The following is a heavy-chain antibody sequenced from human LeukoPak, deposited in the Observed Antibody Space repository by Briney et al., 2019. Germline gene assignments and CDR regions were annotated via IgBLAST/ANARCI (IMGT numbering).Heavy chain of an antibody. D-gene: IGHD3-10*01. V-gene: IGHV3-21*01. CDR1: GFTFSSYS. Sequence: GGSLRLSCAASGFTFSSYSMNWVRQAPGKGLEWVSSISSSSSYIYYADSVKGRFTISRDNAKNSLYLQMNSLRAEDTAVYYCARNYYGSGSAFDIWGQGTMVTVSS. J-gene: IGHJ3*02. CDR3: ARNYYGSGSAFDI. CDR2: ISSSSSYI.